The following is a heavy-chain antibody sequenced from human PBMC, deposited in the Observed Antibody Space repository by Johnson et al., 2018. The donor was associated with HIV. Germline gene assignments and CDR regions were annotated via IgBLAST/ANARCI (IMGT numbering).Heavy chain of an antibody. J-gene: IGHJ3*02. Sequence: VQLVESGGGLVKPGGSLRLSCAASGCTFSNAWMSWVRQAPGKGLEWVGRIKSKTDGGTTDYEAPVKGRFTISRDDSKNTLYLQMNSQKTEDTAVYYCTTVLRPKPLDAFDIWGQGTMVTVSS. CDR1: GCTFSNAW. CDR2: IKSKTDGGTT. CDR3: TTVLRPKPLDAFDI. V-gene: IGHV3-15*01.